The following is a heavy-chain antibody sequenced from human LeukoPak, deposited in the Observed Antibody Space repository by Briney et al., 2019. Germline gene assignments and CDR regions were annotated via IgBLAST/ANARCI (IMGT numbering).Heavy chain of an antibody. CDR2: INSDGSST. D-gene: IGHD3-10*01. CDR3: AGHYGSGRYHYYYMDV. CDR1: RLIFSSYW. V-gene: IGHV3-74*01. Sequence: GGSLRLSCAASRLIFSSYWMHWVRQAPGKGLVWVSRINSDGSSTIYADSVKGRSTISRDYAKNTVYLQMNSLRVDDTAVYYCAGHYGSGRYHYYYMDVWGRGTTVTVSS. J-gene: IGHJ6*03.